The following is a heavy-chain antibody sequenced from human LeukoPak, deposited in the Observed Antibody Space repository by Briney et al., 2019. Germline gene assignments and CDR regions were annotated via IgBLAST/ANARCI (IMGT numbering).Heavy chain of an antibody. J-gene: IGHJ4*02. Sequence: TGGSLRLSCAASGFTFSVSAMHWVRQAPGKGLEWVAVMSYDGSKEYYADSVKGRFTISRDNSKNTLYLQMNSLRAEDTAVYYCAKPPYDSSGYYQSTFDYWGQGTLVTVSS. CDR3: AKPPYDSSGYYQSTFDY. V-gene: IGHV3-30*18. D-gene: IGHD3-22*01. CDR2: MSYDGSKE. CDR1: GFTFSVSA.